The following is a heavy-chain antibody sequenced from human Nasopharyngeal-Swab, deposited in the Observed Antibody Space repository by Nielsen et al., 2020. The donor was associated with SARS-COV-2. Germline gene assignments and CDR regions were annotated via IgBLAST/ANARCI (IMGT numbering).Heavy chain of an antibody. Sequence: GESLKISCAASGFTFTTYWMTWVRQAPGKGLEWVANIKEDGSEKNYVDSVKGRFTISRDKAKNSLYLQMNSLRAEDTAVYYCARDSDIPYSGYGMDVWGQGTTVTVSS. J-gene: IGHJ6*02. CDR2: IKEDGSEK. CDR3: ARDSDIPYSGYGMDV. D-gene: IGHD6-13*01. V-gene: IGHV3-7*01. CDR1: GFTFTTYW.